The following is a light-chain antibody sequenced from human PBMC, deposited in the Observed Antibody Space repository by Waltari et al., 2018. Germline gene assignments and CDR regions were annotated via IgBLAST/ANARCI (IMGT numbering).Light chain of an antibody. CDR3: MQVLQIPLT. CDR1: QSPLHSNGYNY. V-gene: IGKV2-28*01. J-gene: IGKJ4*01. CDR2: LGS. Sequence: IVMTQSPLSLPVTPGEPASISCRSSQSPLHSNGYNYSDWYLQKSGQSPQLLIYLGSNRASGVPDRFSGSGSGTDFTLKISRVEAEDVGVYYCMQVLQIPLTFGGGTKVEIK.